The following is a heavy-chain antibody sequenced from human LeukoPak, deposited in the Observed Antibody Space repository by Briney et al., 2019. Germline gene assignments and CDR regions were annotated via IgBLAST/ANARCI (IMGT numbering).Heavy chain of an antibody. D-gene: IGHD3-10*01. CDR2: ISAYNGNT. Sequence: GASVKVSCKASGYTFTSYGISWVRQAPEQGLEWMGWISAYNGNTNYAQKLQGRVTMTTDTSTSTAYMELRSLRSDDTAVYYCAREGVTMVRGVIISTNYYYYGMDVWGQGTTVTVSS. J-gene: IGHJ6*02. CDR1: GYTFTSYG. CDR3: AREGVTMVRGVIISTNYYYYGMDV. V-gene: IGHV1-18*01.